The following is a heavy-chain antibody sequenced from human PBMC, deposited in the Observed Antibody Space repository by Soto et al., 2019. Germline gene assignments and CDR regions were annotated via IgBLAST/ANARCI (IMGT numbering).Heavy chain of an antibody. V-gene: IGHV1-69*13. D-gene: IGHD5-12*01. J-gene: IGHJ4*02. CDR2: IIPIFGTA. CDR3: ARTSDGYNYLYFDY. CDR1: EGTFSSYA. Sequence: SVKGSCKASEGTFSSYAISWVRQAPGQGLEWMGGIIPIFGTANYAQKFQGRVTITADESTSTAYMELTSLRSEDTAVYYCARTSDGYNYLYFDYWGQGTLVTVSS.